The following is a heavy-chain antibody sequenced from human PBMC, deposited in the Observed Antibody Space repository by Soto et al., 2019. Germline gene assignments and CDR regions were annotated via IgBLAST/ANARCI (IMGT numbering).Heavy chain of an antibody. V-gene: IGHV6-1*01. CDR2: TYYRSKWFY. D-gene: IGHD2-15*01. Sequence: SQTLSLTCAISGDSVSRNSAAWNWIRQSPSRGLEWLGRTYYRSKWFYDYAVPVKSRVAINPDTSKNQFSLHLNSVTPEDTAVYYCARDLGYCSGGSCHSNGMDVWGHGTTVTVSS. J-gene: IGHJ6*02. CDR3: ARDLGYCSGGSCHSNGMDV. CDR1: GDSVSRNSAA.